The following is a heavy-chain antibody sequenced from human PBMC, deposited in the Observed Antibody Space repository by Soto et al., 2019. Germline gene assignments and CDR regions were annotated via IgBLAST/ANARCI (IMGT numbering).Heavy chain of an antibody. CDR3: ARGPPRRAVAGTSPSNYGMDV. CDR2: INPSGGST. V-gene: IGHV1-46*01. CDR1: GYTFTSYY. D-gene: IGHD6-19*01. Sequence: ASVKVSCKASGYTFTSYYMHWVRQAPGQGLEWMGIINPSGGSTSYAQKFQGRVTMTRDTSTSTVYMELSSLRSEDTAVYYCARGPPRRAVAGTSPSNYGMDVWGQGTTVTVSS. J-gene: IGHJ6*02.